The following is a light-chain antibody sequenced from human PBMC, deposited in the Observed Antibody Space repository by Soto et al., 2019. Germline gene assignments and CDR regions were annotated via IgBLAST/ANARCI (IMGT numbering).Light chain of an antibody. CDR3: IQHNSYPQT. Sequence: DIQMTQSPSSLSASVGDRVTITCRASQGIRDALGWYQQKPGKAPKRLIYAASSLQSGVPSRFSGSGSGTEFTLTISSLQPEDFATYCCIQHNSYPQTFGQGTKVEIK. CDR2: AAS. V-gene: IGKV1-17*01. J-gene: IGKJ1*01. CDR1: QGIRDA.